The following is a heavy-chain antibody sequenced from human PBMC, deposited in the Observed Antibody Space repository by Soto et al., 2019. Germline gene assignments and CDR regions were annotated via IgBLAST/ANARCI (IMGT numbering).Heavy chain of an antibody. D-gene: IGHD3-3*01. CDR1: GGTFSSYA. CDR2: IIPIFGTA. Sequence: QVQLVQSGAEVKKPGSSVKVSCKASGGTFSSYAISWVRQAPGQGLEWMGGIIPIFGTANYAQKFQGRVTITADESTSTAYMELSSLRYEDTAVYYCARAKTTLVLEWLANYYYYYGMDVWGQGTTVTVSS. V-gene: IGHV1-69*12. J-gene: IGHJ6*02. CDR3: ARAKTTLVLEWLANYYYYYGMDV.